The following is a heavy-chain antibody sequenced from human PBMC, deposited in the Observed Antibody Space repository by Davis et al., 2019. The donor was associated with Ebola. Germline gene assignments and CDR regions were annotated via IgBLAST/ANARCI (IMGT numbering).Heavy chain of an antibody. CDR3: ARGKGWFDP. V-gene: IGHV3-74*01. Sequence: GESLKISCAASGFTFSSYWMHWVRQAPGKGLVWVSRINSDGSSTSYADSVKGRFTISRDNAKNTLYLQMNSLRAEDTAVYSCARGKGWFDPWGQGTLVTVSS. CDR2: INSDGSST. CDR1: GFTFSSYW. J-gene: IGHJ5*02.